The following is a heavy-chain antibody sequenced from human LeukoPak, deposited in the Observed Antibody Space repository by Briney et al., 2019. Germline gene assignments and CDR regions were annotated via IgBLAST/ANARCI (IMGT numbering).Heavy chain of an antibody. D-gene: IGHD3-22*01. V-gene: IGHV3-33*01. J-gene: IGHJ4*02. Sequence: GRSLRLSCAASAFTFSTYGTHWVRQAPGKGLEWVAGILYDGSNEYYSDSVKGRFTISRDNSMNTLFLQMNSLRAEDTAVYYCATASLLSHYDSSGYDYWGQGTLVTVSS. CDR3: ATASLLSHYDSSGYDY. CDR2: ILYDGSNE. CDR1: AFTFSTYG.